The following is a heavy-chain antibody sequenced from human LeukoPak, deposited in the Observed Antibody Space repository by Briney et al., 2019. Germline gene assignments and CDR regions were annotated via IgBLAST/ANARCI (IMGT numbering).Heavy chain of an antibody. CDR2: IRYDGSNK. CDR3: TTDLTYGSGYGDY. CDR1: GFTFSSYG. Sequence: GGSLRLSCAASGFTFSSYGMHWVRQAPGKGLEWVAFIRYDGSNKYYADSVKGRFTISRDNSKNTLYLQMNSLKTEDTAVYYCTTDLTYGSGYGDYWGQGTLVTVSS. D-gene: IGHD3-10*01. V-gene: IGHV3-30*02. J-gene: IGHJ4*02.